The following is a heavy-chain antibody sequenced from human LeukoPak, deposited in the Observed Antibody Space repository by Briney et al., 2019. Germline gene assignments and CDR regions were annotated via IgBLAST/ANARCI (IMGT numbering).Heavy chain of an antibody. CDR2: IKPDGSDK. J-gene: IGHJ4*02. V-gene: IGHV3-7*04. D-gene: IGHD5-18*01. CDR3: ARGTIQVWAPDY. Sequence: PGGSLRLSCAASGFTFSGYWMSWVRQAPGKGLEWVANIKPDGSDKYYVDSVKGRFTISRDNAKNSLYLQMNSLRAEDTAVYYCARGTIQVWAPDYRGQGTLVTVSS. CDR1: GFTFSGYW.